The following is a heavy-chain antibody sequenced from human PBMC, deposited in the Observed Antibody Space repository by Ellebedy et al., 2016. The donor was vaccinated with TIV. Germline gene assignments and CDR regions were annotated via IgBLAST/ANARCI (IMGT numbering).Heavy chain of an antibody. Sequence: SETLSLXXTVSGGSISSSSYYWGWIRQPPGKGLEWIGSIYYSGSTYYNPSLKSRVTISVDTSKNQFSLKLSSVTAADTAVYYCARGTYYDILTGYCDAFDIWGQGTMVTVSS. CDR3: ARGTYYDILTGYCDAFDI. CDR2: IYYSGST. J-gene: IGHJ3*02. V-gene: IGHV4-39*01. D-gene: IGHD3-9*01. CDR1: GGSISSSSYY.